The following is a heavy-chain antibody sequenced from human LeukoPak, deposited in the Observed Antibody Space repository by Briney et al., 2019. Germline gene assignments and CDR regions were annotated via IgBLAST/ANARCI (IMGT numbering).Heavy chain of an antibody. CDR1: GFTFSSYS. V-gene: IGHV3-21*01. D-gene: IGHD2-2*01. Sequence: GGSLRLSCAASGFTFSSYSMNWVRHAPVKGLECVSSISSSSSYIYYADSVKGRFTISRDNAKNSLYLQMNSLRAEDTAVYYCAREHYCSRTSCHLDYWGRGTLVTVSS. J-gene: IGHJ4*02. CDR2: ISSSSSYI. CDR3: AREHYCSRTSCHLDY.